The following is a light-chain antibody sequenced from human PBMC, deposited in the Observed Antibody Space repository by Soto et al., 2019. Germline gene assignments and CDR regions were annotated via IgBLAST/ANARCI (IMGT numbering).Light chain of an antibody. Sequence: VVLTQFPGTLSLSPGETATLSCGASQRVSNNFLGWYQQKPGLPPRLLIYDATSRANGIPERFSGRGSGTHFTLTISRREPEDFAVYYCQQYGSTAWTFGRGTKVEMK. CDR3: QQYGSTAWT. CDR2: DAT. J-gene: IGKJ1*01. CDR1: QRVSNNF. V-gene: IGKV3D-20*01.